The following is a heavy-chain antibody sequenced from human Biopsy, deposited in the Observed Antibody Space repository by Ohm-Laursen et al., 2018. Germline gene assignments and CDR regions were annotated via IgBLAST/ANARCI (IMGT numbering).Heavy chain of an antibody. Sequence: SDTLSLTCTVSGGSISSYYWNWIRQPPGKGLEWIGYIYYSGTTDYSPSLKSRVTISIDKSKNQFFLELSSVTAEDTAVYYCARDDAVTVIRGLYYWGQGALVTVSS. V-gene: IGHV4-59*07. CDR1: GGSISSYY. J-gene: IGHJ4*02. CDR2: IYYSGTT. CDR3: ARDDAVTVIRGLYY. D-gene: IGHD2-21*02.